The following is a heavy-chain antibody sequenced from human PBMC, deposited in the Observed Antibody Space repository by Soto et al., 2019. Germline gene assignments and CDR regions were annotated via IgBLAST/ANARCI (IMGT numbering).Heavy chain of an antibody. J-gene: IGHJ4*02. CDR1: GFTFSSYS. CDR2: ISTGSSYI. Sequence: PGGSLRLSCAASGFTFSSYSMNWVRQAPGKGLKWVSFISTGSSYIYYADSVKGRFTISRDNAKNSLYLQMNSLRADDTAVYYCARDSVYGGNPPPFDYWGQGTLVTVSS. D-gene: IGHD4-17*01. CDR3: ARDSVYGGNPPPFDY. V-gene: IGHV3-21*01.